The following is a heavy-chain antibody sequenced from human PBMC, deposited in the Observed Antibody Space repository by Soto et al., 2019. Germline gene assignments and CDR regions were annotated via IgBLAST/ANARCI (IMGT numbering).Heavy chain of an antibody. CDR3: ARDSGIALAGYYYGMDV. J-gene: IGHJ6*02. D-gene: IGHD6-13*01. Sequence: SETLSLTCTFPGPSIINPGSYWSWLRHLPGKGLEWIGYIHYSGSTHYNPSLKSRLLLSVDTSKNQFSLKVSSVTAADTAVYFCARDSGIALAGYYYGMDVWGQGTTVT. CDR1: GPSIINPGSY. CDR2: IHYSGST. V-gene: IGHV4-31*03.